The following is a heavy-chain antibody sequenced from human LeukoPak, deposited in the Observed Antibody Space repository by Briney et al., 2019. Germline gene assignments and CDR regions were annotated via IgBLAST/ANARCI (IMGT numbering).Heavy chain of an antibody. V-gene: IGHV1-2*02. Sequence: ASVKVSCKASGYTFTGYYMHWVRQAPGQGLEWMGWINPNSGGTNYAQKFQGGVTMTRDTSISTAYMELSRLRSDDTAVYYCARGSLTSGWYLNDAFDIWGQGTMVTVSS. J-gene: IGHJ3*02. CDR3: ARGSLTSGWYLNDAFDI. D-gene: IGHD6-19*01. CDR1: GYTFTGYY. CDR2: INPNSGGT.